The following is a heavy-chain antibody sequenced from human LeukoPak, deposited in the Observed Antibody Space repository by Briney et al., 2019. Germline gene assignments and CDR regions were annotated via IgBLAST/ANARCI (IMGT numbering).Heavy chain of an antibody. V-gene: IGHV1-69*02. CDR2: IIPILGIA. D-gene: IGHD2-2*01. Sequence: SVKVSCKASGGTFSSYTISWVRQAPGQGLEWMGRIIPILGIANYAQKFQGRVTITADKSTSTAYMELSSLRSEDTAVYYCASRGDIVVVPAAWSWFDPWGQGTLVTVSS. CDR1: GGTFSSYT. CDR3: ASRGDIVVVPAAWSWFDP. J-gene: IGHJ5*02.